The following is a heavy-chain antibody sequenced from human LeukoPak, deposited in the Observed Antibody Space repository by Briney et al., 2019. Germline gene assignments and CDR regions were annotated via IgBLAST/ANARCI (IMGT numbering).Heavy chain of an antibody. CDR1: GGTFSSCA. CDR3: ARGDDSSGYYYV. Sequence: SVKVSCKASGGTFSSCAISWVRQAPGQGLEWMGRIIPILGIANYAQKFQGRVTITADKSTSTAYMELSSLRSEDTAVYYCARGDDSSGYYYVWGQGTLVPVSS. V-gene: IGHV1-69*04. D-gene: IGHD3-22*01. J-gene: IGHJ4*02. CDR2: IIPILGIA.